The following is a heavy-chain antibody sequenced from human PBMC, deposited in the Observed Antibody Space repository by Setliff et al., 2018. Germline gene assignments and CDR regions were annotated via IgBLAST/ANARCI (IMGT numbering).Heavy chain of an antibody. J-gene: IGHJ6*02. CDR3: ARRVYYYGSGSGSGMDV. D-gene: IGHD3-10*01. V-gene: IGHV1-18*01. Sequence: ASVKVSCTASGYTFTSYGISWVRQAPGQGLEWMGWISAYNGNTNYAQKLQGRVTMTTDTSTSTAYMELRSLRSDDTAVYYCARRVYYYGSGSGSGMDVWGQGTTVTVSS. CDR2: ISAYNGNT. CDR1: GYTFTSYG.